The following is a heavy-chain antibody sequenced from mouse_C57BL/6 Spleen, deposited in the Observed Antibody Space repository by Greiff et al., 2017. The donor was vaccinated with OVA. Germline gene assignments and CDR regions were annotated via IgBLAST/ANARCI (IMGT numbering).Heavy chain of an antibody. CDR3: ARTGSSFYYFDY. CDR1: GFTFSDYG. D-gene: IGHD1-1*01. V-gene: IGHV5-17*01. CDR2: ISSGSSTI. Sequence: EVHLVESGGGLVKPGGSLKLSCAASGFTFSDYGMHWVRQAPEKGLEWVAYISSGSSTIYYADTVKGRFTISRDNAKNTLFLQMTSLRSEDTAMYYCARTGSSFYYFDYWGQGTTLTVSS. J-gene: IGHJ2*01.